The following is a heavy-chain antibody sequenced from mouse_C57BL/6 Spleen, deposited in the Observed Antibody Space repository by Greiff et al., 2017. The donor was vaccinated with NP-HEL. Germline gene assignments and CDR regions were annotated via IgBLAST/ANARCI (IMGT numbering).Heavy chain of an antibody. CDR2: IYPGSGST. V-gene: IGHV1-55*01. J-gene: IGHJ2*01. CDR3: ARSQLRQYYFDY. CDR1: GYTFTSYW. D-gene: IGHD3-2*02. Sequence: QVHVKQPGAELVKPGASVKMSCKASGYTFTSYWITWVKQRPGQGLEWIGDIYPGSGSTNYNEKFKSKATLTVDTSSSTAYMQLSSLTSEDSAVYYCARSQLRQYYFDYWGQGTTLTVSS.